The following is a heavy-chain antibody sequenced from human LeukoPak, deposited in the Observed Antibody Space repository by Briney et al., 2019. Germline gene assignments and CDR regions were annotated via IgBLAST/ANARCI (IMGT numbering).Heavy chain of an antibody. Sequence: GGSLRLSCAASGFTFSSYAMSWVRQAPGKGLVWVSRINSDGSSTSYADSMQGRFTVSRDNSKNTLYLQIDSLRAEDTAVYYCAKDLPLGYWPRTPLVLNYFDPWGQGTLVTVSS. V-gene: IGHV3-23*01. CDR3: AKDLPLGYWPRTPLVLNYFDP. J-gene: IGHJ5*02. D-gene: IGHD2-15*01. CDR2: INSDGSST. CDR1: GFTFSSYA.